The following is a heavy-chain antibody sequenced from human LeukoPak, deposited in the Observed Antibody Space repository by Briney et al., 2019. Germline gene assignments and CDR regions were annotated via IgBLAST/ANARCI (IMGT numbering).Heavy chain of an antibody. CDR3: ARGYYDSSGYTHFDY. V-gene: IGHV1-69*13. CDR2: IIPIFGTA. J-gene: IGHJ4*02. CDR1: GGTFSSYA. D-gene: IGHD3-22*01. Sequence: SVKVACKASGGTFSSYAISWVRQAPGQGLEWMGGIIPIFGTANYAQKFQGRVTITADESTSTAYMELSSLRSEDTAVYYCARGYYDSSGYTHFDYWGQGTLVTVSS.